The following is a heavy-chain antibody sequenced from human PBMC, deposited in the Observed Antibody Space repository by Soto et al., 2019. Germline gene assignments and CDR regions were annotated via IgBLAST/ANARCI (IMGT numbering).Heavy chain of an antibody. Sequence: QVQLVQSGAEVKKPGASVKVSCKASGYTFTSYGISWVRQVPGQGLEWMGWISAYKGITNYAQKVQGRVTMTTDTSTSTAYMELGGLRSDDTAVYYCASSRYSSSWYYFDYWGQGTLVTVSS. CDR1: GYTFTSYG. CDR2: ISAYKGIT. D-gene: IGHD6-13*01. V-gene: IGHV1-18*01. CDR3: ASSRYSSSWYYFDY. J-gene: IGHJ4*02.